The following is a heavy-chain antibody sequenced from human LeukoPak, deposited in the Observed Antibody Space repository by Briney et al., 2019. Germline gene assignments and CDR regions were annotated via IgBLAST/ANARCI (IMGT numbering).Heavy chain of an antibody. D-gene: IGHD6-6*01. CDR1: GFIFSTYG. Sequence: GGSLRLSCAASGFIFSTYGMHWVRQAPDKGLQWVAVISYDGSNKYYADSVKGRFTISRDNSKNTLYLQMNSLRAEDTAVYYCAKEYSRSSFFDNWGQGILVTVSS. CDR2: ISYDGSNK. J-gene: IGHJ4*02. V-gene: IGHV3-30*18. CDR3: AKEYSRSSFFDN.